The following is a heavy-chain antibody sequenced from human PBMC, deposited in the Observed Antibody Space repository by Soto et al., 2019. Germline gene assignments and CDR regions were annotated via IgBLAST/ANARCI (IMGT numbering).Heavy chain of an antibody. CDR3: ARGVAAAGTDWFDP. J-gene: IGHJ5*02. V-gene: IGHV1-8*01. CDR1: GYTFTSDD. Sequence: QVQLVQSGAEVKKPGASVKVSCKASGYTFTSDDINWVRQATGQGLEWMGWMNPYSGDTGYAQKFQGRVTMTGDTSISTAYMELSSLSSEDTAVYYCARGVAAAGTDWFDPWGQGTLVTVSS. CDR2: MNPYSGDT. D-gene: IGHD6-13*01.